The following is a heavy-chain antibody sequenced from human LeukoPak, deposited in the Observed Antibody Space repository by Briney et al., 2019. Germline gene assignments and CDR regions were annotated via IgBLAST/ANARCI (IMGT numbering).Heavy chain of an antibody. Sequence: ASVKVSCKASGYTFTSYGISWVRQAPGQGLEWMGWISAYNGNTNYAQKLQGRVTMTTDTSTSTAYMELRSLRSDDTAVYYCARTRGDAAAAPNDAFDIWGQGTMVTVSS. CDR2: ISAYNGNT. V-gene: IGHV1-18*01. CDR1: GYTFTSYG. J-gene: IGHJ3*02. CDR3: ARTRGDAAAAPNDAFDI. D-gene: IGHD6-13*01.